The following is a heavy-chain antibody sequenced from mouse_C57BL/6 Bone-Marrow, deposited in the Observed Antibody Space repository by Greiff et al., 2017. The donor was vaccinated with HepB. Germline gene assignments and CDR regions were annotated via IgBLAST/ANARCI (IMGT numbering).Heavy chain of an antibody. CDR2: IWRGGST. V-gene: IGHV2-5*01. CDR1: GFSFTSYG. J-gene: IGHJ1*03. CDR3: AKMGSSGYYWYFDV. D-gene: IGHD3-2*02. Sequence: QVQLQQSGPGLVQPSQSLSITCTVSGFSFTSYGVHWVRQSPGKGLEWLGVIWRGGSTDYNAAFMSRLSITKDNSKSQVFFKMNSLQADDTAIYYCAKMGSSGYYWYFDVWGTGTTVTVSS.